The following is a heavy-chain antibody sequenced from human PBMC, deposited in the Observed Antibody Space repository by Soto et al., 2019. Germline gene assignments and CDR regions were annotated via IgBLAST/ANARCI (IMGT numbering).Heavy chain of an antibody. V-gene: IGHV4-34*01. J-gene: IGHJ4*02. Sequence: QVQLQQWGAGLLKPSETLSLTCAVNGGSFTGYYCSWVRQPPGKGLEWIGEIKDGGITNYSPSLRSRVTISADTSKRQLSLKVTSVTAADTDVYYCARGQEGVVATHWDQGSLVTVSS. D-gene: IGHD2-15*01. CDR3: ARGQEGVVATH. CDR1: GGSFTGYY. CDR2: IKDGGIT.